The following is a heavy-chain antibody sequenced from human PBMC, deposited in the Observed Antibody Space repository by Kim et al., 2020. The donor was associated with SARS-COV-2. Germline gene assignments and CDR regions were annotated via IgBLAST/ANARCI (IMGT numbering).Heavy chain of an antibody. V-gene: IGHV1-2*06. CDR1: GYTFTGYY. CDR3: ARDLPPEVTIFGVVIREYYFDH. D-gene: IGHD3-3*01. CDR2: INPNSGGT. J-gene: IGHJ4*02. Sequence: ASVKVSCKASGYTFTGYYMHWVRQAPGQGLEWMGRINPNSGGTNYAQKFQGRVTMTRDTSISTAYMELSRLRSDDTAVYYCARDLPPEVTIFGVVIREYYFDHRGPGTLVHGSS.